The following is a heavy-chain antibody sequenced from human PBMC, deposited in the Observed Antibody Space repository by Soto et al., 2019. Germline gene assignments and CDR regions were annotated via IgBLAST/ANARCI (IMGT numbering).Heavy chain of an antibody. CDR3: ARDGYYYDSSGYSDY. CDR1: GGPISSYY. Sequence: SETLSLTCTVSGGPISSYYWSWIRQPPGKGLEWIGYIYYSGSTYYNPSLKSRVTISVDTSKNQFSLKLSSVTAADTAVYYCARDGYYYDSSGYSDYWGQGTLVTVSS. CDR2: IYYSGST. J-gene: IGHJ4*02. D-gene: IGHD3-22*01. V-gene: IGHV4-59*12.